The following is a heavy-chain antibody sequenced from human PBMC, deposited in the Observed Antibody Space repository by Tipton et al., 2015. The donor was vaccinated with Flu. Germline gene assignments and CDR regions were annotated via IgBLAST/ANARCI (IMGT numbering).Heavy chain of an antibody. D-gene: IGHD5-12*01. CDR3: VRQSGYDLRNYFDY. CDR2: ILAIFGST. CDR1: GYTFSANY. V-gene: IGHV1-69*01. Sequence: QVQLVQSGAEVKKPGASVKVSCRASGYTFSANYVHWVRQAPGQGLEWMGGILAIFGSTTYAQKFQGRVTITADESTTTVYMVLSGLKFDGTAVYYCVRQSGYDLRNYFDYWGQGTLVTVSS. J-gene: IGHJ4*02.